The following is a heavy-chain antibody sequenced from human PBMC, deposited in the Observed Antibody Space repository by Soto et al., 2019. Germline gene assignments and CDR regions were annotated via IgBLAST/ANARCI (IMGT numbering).Heavy chain of an antibody. J-gene: IGHJ4*02. CDR1: GGSISSSSYY. V-gene: IGHV4-39*01. Sequence: SETLSLTCTVSGGSISSSSYYWGWIRQPPGKGLEWIGSIYYSGSTYYNPSLKSRVTISVDTSKNQFSLKLSSVTAADTAVYYCARNESARVAPPYFDYWGQGTLVTVSS. CDR2: IYYSGST. CDR3: ARNESARVAPPYFDY.